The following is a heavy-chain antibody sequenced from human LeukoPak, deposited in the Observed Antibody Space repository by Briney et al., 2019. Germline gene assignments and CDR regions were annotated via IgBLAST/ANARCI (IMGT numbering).Heavy chain of an antibody. V-gene: IGHV4-39*07. J-gene: IGHJ4*02. Sequence: SETLSLTCTVSGGSISSTSYYWGWIRQPPGKGLEWIGSIYYSGRTFYNPSLKSRVTISVDTSKNQFSLKLSSVTAADTAVYYCARGDHATVTTFYFDYWGQGTLVTVSS. D-gene: IGHD4-17*01. CDR2: IYYSGRT. CDR3: ARGDHATVTTFYFDY. CDR1: GGSISSTSYY.